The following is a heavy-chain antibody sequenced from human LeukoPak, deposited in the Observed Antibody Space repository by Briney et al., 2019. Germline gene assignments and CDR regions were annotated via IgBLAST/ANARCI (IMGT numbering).Heavy chain of an antibody. Sequence: ASVKVSCKASGYTFTSYYMHWVRQAPGQGLEWMGIINPSGGSTSYAQKFQGRVTMTRDTSTSTVYMELSSLRSEDTAVYYCARDRDPYGSGSYYNPLLDYWGQGTLVTVSS. CDR3: ARDRDPYGSGSYYNPLLDY. V-gene: IGHV1-46*01. J-gene: IGHJ4*02. CDR1: GYTFTSYY. D-gene: IGHD3-10*01. CDR2: INPSGGST.